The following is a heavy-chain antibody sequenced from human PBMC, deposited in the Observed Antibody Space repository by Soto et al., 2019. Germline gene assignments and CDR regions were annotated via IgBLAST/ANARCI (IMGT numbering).Heavy chain of an antibody. CDR2: ISYDGSNK. CDR3: ARFSSGLDYGIDY. D-gene: IGHD3-16*01. J-gene: IGHJ4*02. V-gene: IGHV3-30-3*01. CDR1: GFTFSSYS. Sequence: GGSLRLSCAAFGFTFSSYSIHWVRQTPGKGLEGVAVISYDGSNKYYADSVKGRFTISRDNSKNTLYLQMNTLRPEDTAVYYWARFSSGLDYGIDYWGQGTLVTVPS.